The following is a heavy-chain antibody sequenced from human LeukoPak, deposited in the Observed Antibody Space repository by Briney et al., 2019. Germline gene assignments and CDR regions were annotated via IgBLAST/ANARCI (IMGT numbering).Heavy chain of an antibody. CDR1: GYTFTSYD. CDR2: FDPEDGET. V-gene: IGHV1-24*01. J-gene: IGHJ4*02. Sequence: ASVKVSCKASGYTFTSYDINWVRQAPGKGLEWMGGFDPEDGETIYAQKFQGRVTMTEDTSTDTAYMELSSLRSEDTAVYYCATVLPTTVTYVASIDYWGQGTLVTVSS. D-gene: IGHD4-17*01. CDR3: ATVLPTTVTYVASIDY.